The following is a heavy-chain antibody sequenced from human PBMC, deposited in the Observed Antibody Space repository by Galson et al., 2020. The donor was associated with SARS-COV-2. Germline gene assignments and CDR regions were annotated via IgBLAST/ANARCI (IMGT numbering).Heavy chain of an antibody. D-gene: IGHD2-2*01. Sequence: GASVKVSCKASGYTFTSYYMHWVRQAPGQGLEWMGIINPSGGSTSYAQKFQGRVTMTRDTSTSTVYMELSSLRSEDTAVYYCARDIVVVPAAYGMDVWGQGTTVTVSS. CDR1: GYTFTSYY. CDR3: ARDIVVVPAAYGMDV. CDR2: INPSGGST. J-gene: IGHJ6*02. V-gene: IGHV1-46*01.